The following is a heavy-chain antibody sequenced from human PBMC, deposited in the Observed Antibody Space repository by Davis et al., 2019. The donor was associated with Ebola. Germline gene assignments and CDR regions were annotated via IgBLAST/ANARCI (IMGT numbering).Heavy chain of an antibody. CDR1: GFTFSSYA. J-gene: IGHJ6*02. CDR3: ARSQSHYYYGMDV. Sequence: PGGSLRLSCAASGFTFSSYAMHWVRQAPGKGLEWVAVISYDGSNKYYADSVKGRFSISRDNAKDSLYLQMDSLRAEDTAVYYCARSQSHYYYGMDVWGQGTTVTVSS. V-gene: IGHV3-30-3*01. CDR2: ISYDGSNK.